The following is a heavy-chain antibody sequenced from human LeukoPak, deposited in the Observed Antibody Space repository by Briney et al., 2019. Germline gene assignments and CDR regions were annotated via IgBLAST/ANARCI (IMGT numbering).Heavy chain of an antibody. CDR2: IDRGVGST. CDR3: AKKGQADDGGKPD. V-gene: IGHV3-23*01. CDR1: GFTFSIYD. J-gene: IGHJ4*02. Sequence: GGSLRLSCAASGFTFSIYDLSWVRQAPGKGLECVSAIDRGVGSTYYADSVKGRFTISRDNSKNTLYLQMNNLRVDDTAVYYCAKKGQADDGGKPDWGQGTLVTVSS.